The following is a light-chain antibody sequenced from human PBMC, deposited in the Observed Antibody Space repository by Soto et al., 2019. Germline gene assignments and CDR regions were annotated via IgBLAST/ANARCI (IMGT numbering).Light chain of an antibody. CDR2: GAS. CDR3: QQSLNPKT. J-gene: IGKJ1*01. V-gene: IGKV3D-20*02. Sequence: EIVLTQSPATLSSFPGDRVTLSCRASQYINTRLAWYQHRPGQAPRLLIYGASSRATGIPDRFSGSGSGTDFTLTISRLEPEDFAVYYCQQSLNPKTFGQGTKVDIK. CDR1: QYINTR.